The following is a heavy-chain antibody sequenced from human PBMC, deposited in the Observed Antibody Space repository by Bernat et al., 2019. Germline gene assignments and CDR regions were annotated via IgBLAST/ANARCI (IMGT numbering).Heavy chain of an antibody. V-gene: IGHV3-49*05. D-gene: IGHD3-3*01. J-gene: IGHJ4*02. CDR1: GGSISSGGYY. Sequence: VQLQESGPGLVKPSQTLSLTCTVSGGSISSGGYYWSWFRQAPGKGLEWVGFIRSKAYGGTTEYAASVKGRFTISRDDSKSIAYLQMNSLKTEDTAVYYCTREGFGIFGVATYYFDYWGQGTLVTVSS. CDR2: IRSKAYGGTT. CDR3: TREGFGIFGVATYYFDY.